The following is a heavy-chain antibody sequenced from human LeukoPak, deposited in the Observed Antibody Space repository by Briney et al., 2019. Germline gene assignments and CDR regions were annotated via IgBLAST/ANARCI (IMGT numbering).Heavy chain of an antibody. CDR2: ISSDGSNT. D-gene: IGHD4-17*01. CDR1: GLTFSSYG. CDR3: AKDQAAFGDYDFDY. V-gene: IGHV3-30*18. J-gene: IGHJ4*02. Sequence: PGRSLRLSCAASGLTFSSYGMHWVRQAPGKGLDWVAVISSDGSNTHYADSVKGRFTISRDNSKNTLSLQMDSLRADDTAVYYCAKDQAAFGDYDFDYWGQGTLVTVSP.